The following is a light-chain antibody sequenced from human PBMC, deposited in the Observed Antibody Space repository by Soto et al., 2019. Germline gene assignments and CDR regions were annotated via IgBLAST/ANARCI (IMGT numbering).Light chain of an antibody. CDR1: QGVGRF. Sequence: IALTLSPATLFVSTGAGATLSCRACQGVGRFLAWYQQIPCQAPRLLIYGASGRATGTPDRFSGSGSGTDFTLTISRLEPEDFAVYHCQQHDSSPLTFGGGSKVDIK. CDR3: QQHDSSPLT. V-gene: IGKV3-20*01. CDR2: GAS. J-gene: IGKJ4*01.